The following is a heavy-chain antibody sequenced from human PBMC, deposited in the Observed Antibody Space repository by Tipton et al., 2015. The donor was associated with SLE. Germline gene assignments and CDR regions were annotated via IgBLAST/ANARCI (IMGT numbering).Heavy chain of an antibody. Sequence: SLRLSCAASGFTFSSYWMHWVRQVPGKGLVWVSRIHTDGSSTNYADSVKGRFTISRDNAKNTLYLQMNSLRAEDTAVYYCARDGPGIPIDYWGQGTLVTVSS. CDR1: GFTFSSYW. J-gene: IGHJ4*02. CDR2: IHTDGSST. V-gene: IGHV3-74*01. D-gene: IGHD3-10*01. CDR3: ARDGPGIPIDY.